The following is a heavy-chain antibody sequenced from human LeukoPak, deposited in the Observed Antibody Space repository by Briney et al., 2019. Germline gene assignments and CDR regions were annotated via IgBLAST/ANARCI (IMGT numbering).Heavy chain of an antibody. V-gene: IGHV3-30*02. Sequence: PGGSLRLSCAASGFTFSGYDVHWVRQAPGKGLEWVAFIRYDGSNKYYADSVKGRFTISRDNSKNTLYLQMNSLRAEDTAVYYCAKGLYSSSWYFDYWGQGTLVTVSS. CDR3: AKGLYSSSWYFDY. D-gene: IGHD6-13*01. J-gene: IGHJ4*02. CDR2: IRYDGSNK. CDR1: GFTFSGYD.